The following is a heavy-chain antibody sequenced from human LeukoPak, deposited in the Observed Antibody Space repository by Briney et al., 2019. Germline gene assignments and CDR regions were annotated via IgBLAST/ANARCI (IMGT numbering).Heavy chain of an antibody. V-gene: IGHV3-66*01. D-gene: IGHD6-19*01. CDR2: IYSASST. J-gene: IGHJ4*02. CDR3: ARGQWLETLFDY. CDR1: GFSVSSNY. Sequence: QPGGSLRLSCAASGFSVSSNYMSWVRQAPGKGLEWVSVIYSASSTYYADSVKGRFTISRDNSKNTLYLQMNSLRAKDTAVYYCARGQWLETLFDYWGQGTLVTVSS.